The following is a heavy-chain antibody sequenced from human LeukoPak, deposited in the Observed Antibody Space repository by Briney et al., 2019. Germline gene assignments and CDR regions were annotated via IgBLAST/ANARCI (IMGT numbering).Heavy chain of an antibody. V-gene: IGHV3-23*01. Sequence: GGSLRLSCAASGFTFSTFAMIWVRQPPGKGLEWVSSIFPSGGEIHYADSVKGRFTISRDNSKNTLYLQMNSLRAEDTAVYYCAKPTGGGSGSGWGQGTLVTVSS. CDR2: IFPSGGEI. CDR3: AKPTGGGSGSG. CDR1: GFTFSTFA. D-gene: IGHD2-15*01. J-gene: IGHJ4*02.